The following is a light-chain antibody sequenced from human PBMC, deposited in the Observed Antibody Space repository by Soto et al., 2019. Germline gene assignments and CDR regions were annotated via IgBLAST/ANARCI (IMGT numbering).Light chain of an antibody. CDR3: SSYTTTTALLV. J-gene: IGLJ2*01. V-gene: IGLV2-14*01. Sequence: QSALTQPASVSGSPGQSITISCTGTSSDIGRYNYVSWYQQHPDKAPKLMIYEVFNRPSGVSDRFSGSKLGNTASLTISGLQADDEADYYCSSYTTTTALLVFGGGTKLTVL. CDR1: SSDIGRYNY. CDR2: EVF.